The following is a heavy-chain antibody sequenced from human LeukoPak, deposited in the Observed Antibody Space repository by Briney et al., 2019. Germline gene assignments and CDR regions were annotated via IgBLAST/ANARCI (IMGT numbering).Heavy chain of an antibody. J-gene: IGHJ4*02. D-gene: IGHD6-13*01. CDR1: GFTFSSYG. CDR3: AKDSSSSWYEGFDY. CDR2: ISYDGSNK. V-gene: IGHV3-30*18. Sequence: GRSLRLSCAASGFTFSSYGMHRVRQAPRKGLEWVAVISYDGSNKYHADSVKGRFTISRDNSKNTLYLQMNSLRAEDTAVYYCAKDSSSSWYEGFDYWGQGTLVTVSS.